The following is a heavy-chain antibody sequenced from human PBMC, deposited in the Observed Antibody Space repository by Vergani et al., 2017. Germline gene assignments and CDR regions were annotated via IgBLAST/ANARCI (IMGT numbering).Heavy chain of an antibody. V-gene: IGHV4-39*01. CDR2: IYYSEHK. Sequence: QLQLQESGPGLVKPSETLSLTCTVSGGSLTYGAFYWGWIRQSPGKGLEWIGSIYYSEHKFYNPSLESRVTLSIDTTKNQFSLKLKSVTAADTAVYYCARCFRDEGMIYGGTVENWFDPWGQGTLVTVSS. CDR3: ARCFRDEGMIYGGTVENWFDP. CDR1: GGSLTYGAFY. J-gene: IGHJ5*02. D-gene: IGHD3-22*01.